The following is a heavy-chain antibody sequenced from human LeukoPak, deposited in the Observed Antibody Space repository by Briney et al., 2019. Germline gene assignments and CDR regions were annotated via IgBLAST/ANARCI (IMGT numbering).Heavy chain of an antibody. CDR3: AREGRYCSSTSCYVTAFDY. CDR1: GFTFSSYE. Sequence: GGSLRLSCAASGFTFSSYEMNWVRQAPGKGLEWVSYISSSGSTIYYADSVKGRFTISRDNAKNSLYLQMNSLRAEDTAVYYCAREGRYCSSTSCYVTAFDYWGQGTLATVSS. D-gene: IGHD2-2*01. V-gene: IGHV3-48*03. J-gene: IGHJ4*02. CDR2: ISSSGSTI.